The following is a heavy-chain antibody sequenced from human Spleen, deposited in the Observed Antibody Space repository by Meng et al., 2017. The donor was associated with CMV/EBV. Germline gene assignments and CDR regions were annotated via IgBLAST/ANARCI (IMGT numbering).Heavy chain of an antibody. V-gene: IGHV3-21*01. CDR2: IGSTSSYI. J-gene: IGHJ6*02. D-gene: IGHD1-26*01. CDR3: ARDGWELLNMDV. Sequence: GESLKISCTASGPTFSSYSMNWVRQAPGKGLEWVSLIGSTSSYIHYANSVKGRFTISRENAKKSLYLQMKRLRVEDTAVYYCARDGWELLNMDVWGQGTTVTVSS. CDR1: GPTFSSYS.